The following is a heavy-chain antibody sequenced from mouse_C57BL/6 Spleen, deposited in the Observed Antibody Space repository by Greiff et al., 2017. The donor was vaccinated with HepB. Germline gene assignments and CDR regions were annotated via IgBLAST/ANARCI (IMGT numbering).Heavy chain of an antibody. D-gene: IGHD1-1*01. V-gene: IGHV1-18*01. CDR3: SRSRITTDAMDD. CDR2: INPNNGGT. Sequence: EVQLQQSGPELVKPGASVKIPCKASGYTFTDYNMDWVKQSHGKSLEWIGDINPNNGGTIYNQKFKGKATLTVDKSSSTAYMELRSLTSEDTAVYYCSRSRITTDAMDDWGQGTSVTVAS. J-gene: IGHJ4*01. CDR1: GYTFTDYN.